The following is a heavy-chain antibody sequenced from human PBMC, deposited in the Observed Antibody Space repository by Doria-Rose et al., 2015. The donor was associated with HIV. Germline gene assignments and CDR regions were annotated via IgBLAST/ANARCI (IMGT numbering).Heavy chain of an antibody. J-gene: IGHJ4*02. CDR1: GVSLSSPGMG. V-gene: IGHV2-26*01. D-gene: IGHD6-13*01. Sequence: ESGPVLVKPTETLTLTCTVSGVSLSSPGMGVSWIRQPPGKALEWLANIFSDDERSYKTSLKSRLTISRGTSKSQVVLTMTDMDRVDTATYYCARIKSSRWYHKYYFDFWGQGTLVIVSA. CDR3: ARIKSSRWYHKYYFDF. CDR2: IFSDDER.